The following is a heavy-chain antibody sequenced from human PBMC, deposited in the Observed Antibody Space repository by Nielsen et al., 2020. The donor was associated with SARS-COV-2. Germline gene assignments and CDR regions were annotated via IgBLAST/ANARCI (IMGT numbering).Heavy chain of an antibody. J-gene: IGHJ4*02. Sequence: GSLRLSCGVYGGSFSDYYWNWIRQSPGKGLEWIGQIGHSGNTNYNPSLKSRVTMSVDTSKRQFSLKLNSVTAADAADYYCAGGVPPTGMLFDFWGLGTRAIVSS. V-gene: IGHV4-34*01. CDR3: AGGVPPTGMLFDF. CDR1: GGSFSDYY. D-gene: IGHD1-1*01. CDR2: IGHSGNT.